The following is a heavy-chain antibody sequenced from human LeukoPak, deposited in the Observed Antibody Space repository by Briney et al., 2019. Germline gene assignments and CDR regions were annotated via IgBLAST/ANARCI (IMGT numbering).Heavy chain of an antibody. CDR3: ARPLRYFDWSHFDY. CDR1: GFTFSSYA. Sequence: GRSLRLSCAASGFTFSSYAMHWVRQAPGKGLEWLAVISYDGSNKYYADSVKGRFTISRDNSKNTLYLQMNSLRAEDTAVYYCARPLRYFDWSHFDYWGQGTLVTVSS. J-gene: IGHJ4*02. D-gene: IGHD3-9*01. V-gene: IGHV3-30-3*01. CDR2: ISYDGSNK.